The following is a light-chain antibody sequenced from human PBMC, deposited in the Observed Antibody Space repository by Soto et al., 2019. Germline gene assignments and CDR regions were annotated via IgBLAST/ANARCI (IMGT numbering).Light chain of an antibody. CDR3: AAWDDSLNGVV. J-gene: IGLJ2*01. V-gene: IGLV2-14*01. CDR2: DVT. CDR1: SSDVGGYNY. Sequence: QSVLTQPASVSGSPGQSITISCTGTSSDVGGYNYVSWYQQHPGKAPKLMIYDVTNRPSGVSNRFSGSKSGTSASLAISGLQSEDVADYYCAAWDDSLNGVVFGGGPQLTVL.